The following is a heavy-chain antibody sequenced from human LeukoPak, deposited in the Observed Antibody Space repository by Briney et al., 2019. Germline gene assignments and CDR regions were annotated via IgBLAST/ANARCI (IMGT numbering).Heavy chain of an antibody. CDR1: GGSISSSSYY. Sequence: SETLSLTCTVSGGSISSSSYYWGWVRQPPGKGLDWIGTIYYSGSTNYNPSLKSRVTISVDTSKNQFSLKLSSVTAADTAVYYCAGFVVVTATDAFDIWGQGTMVTVSS. V-gene: IGHV4-39*07. CDR3: AGFVVVTATDAFDI. CDR2: IYYSGST. D-gene: IGHD2-21*02. J-gene: IGHJ3*02.